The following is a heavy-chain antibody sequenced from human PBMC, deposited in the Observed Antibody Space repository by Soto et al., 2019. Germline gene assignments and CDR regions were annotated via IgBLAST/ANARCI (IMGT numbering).Heavy chain of an antibody. CDR3: ARQDTALDY. V-gene: IGHV3-30-3*01. J-gene: IGHJ4*02. CDR1: GFTFSNYT. CDR2: MSYDESDE. D-gene: IGHD2-15*01. Sequence: QVQLVESGGGVVQPGRSLRLSCAASGFTFSNYTIHWVRQAPGRGLEWVAVMSYDESDEYYANSVKGRFTVSRDKSKSPLYLQMNSLRGEDTAVYSCARQDTALDYGAQGPLVTVSS.